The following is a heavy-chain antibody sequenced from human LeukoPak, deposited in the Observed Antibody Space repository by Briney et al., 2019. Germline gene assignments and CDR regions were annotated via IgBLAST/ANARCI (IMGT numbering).Heavy chain of an antibody. CDR1: GFTFDDYG. J-gene: IGHJ6*03. CDR2: INWHGDST. V-gene: IGHV3-20*04. CDR3: AKGSKAVLFTRDHYMDV. Sequence: PGGSLRLSCAASGFTFDDYGMSWVCQAPGKGLEWVSDINWHGDSTGYADSVKGRFTISRDNSKNTLYLQMNSLRAEDTAVYYCAKGSKAVLFTRDHYMDVWGKGTTVTISS. D-gene: IGHD6-19*01.